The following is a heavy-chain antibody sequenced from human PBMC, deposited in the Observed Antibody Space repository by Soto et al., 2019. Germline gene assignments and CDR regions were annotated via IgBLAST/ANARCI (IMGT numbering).Heavy chain of an antibody. CDR3: ARVEEDYGGKGYFAY. J-gene: IGHJ4*02. V-gene: IGHV1-2*02. Sequence: ASVKVSCKASGFSFTGYYIHWLRQAPGQGLEWMGRINPNTGGTNSAQKFQGRVTLTRDTSINTVYMDLSRLRSDDTAVYFCARVEEDYGGKGYFAYWGQGTLVTVSS. D-gene: IGHD4-17*01. CDR1: GFSFTGYY. CDR2: INPNTGGT.